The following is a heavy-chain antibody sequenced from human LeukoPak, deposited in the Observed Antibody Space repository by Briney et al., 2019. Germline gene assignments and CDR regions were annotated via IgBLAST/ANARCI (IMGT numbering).Heavy chain of an antibody. J-gene: IGHJ5*02. CDR2: ISSSSSYI. D-gene: IGHD1-7*01. V-gene: IGHV3-21*01. CDR3: ARGLNWNYGWFDP. Sequence: GGSLRLSCAASGITFSSYSMNWVRQAPGKGLEWVSCISSSSSYIYYADSVKGRFTISRDNAKNSLYLQMNSLRAEDTAVYYCARGLNWNYGWFDPWGQGTLVTVSS. CDR1: GITFSSYS.